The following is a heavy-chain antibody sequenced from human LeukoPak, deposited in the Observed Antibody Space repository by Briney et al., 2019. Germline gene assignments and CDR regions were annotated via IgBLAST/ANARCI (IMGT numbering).Heavy chain of an antibody. V-gene: IGHV1-8*02. J-gene: IGHJ4*02. CDR1: GYTFPDYY. CDR2: INPNSGNT. CDR3: ARGGGSIVAAAGTGFDY. D-gene: IGHD6-13*01. Sequence: ASVKVSCKASGYTFPDYYLHWVRQAPGQGLEWMGWINPNSGNTGYAQKFQGRVTMTRNTSISTAYMELSSLRSEDTAVYYCARGGGSIVAAAGTGFDYWGQGTLVTVSS.